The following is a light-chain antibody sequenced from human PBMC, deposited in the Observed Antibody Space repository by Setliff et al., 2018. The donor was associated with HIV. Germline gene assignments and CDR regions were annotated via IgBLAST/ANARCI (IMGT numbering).Light chain of an antibody. CDR2: DNT. J-gene: IGLJ1*01. Sequence: QSVLTQPPSVSGAPGQRVTISCTGSSTNIGASYGVHWYQQFPGTAPKLLIYDNTNRPSGVPDRFSGSKSGNTASLTISGLQAEDEADYYCCSNTGSNTYVFGTGTKVTVL. CDR1: STNIGASYG. CDR3: CSNTGSNTYV. V-gene: IGLV1-40*01.